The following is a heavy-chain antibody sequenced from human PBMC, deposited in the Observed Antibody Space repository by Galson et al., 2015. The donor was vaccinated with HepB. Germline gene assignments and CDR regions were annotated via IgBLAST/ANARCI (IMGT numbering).Heavy chain of an antibody. J-gene: IGHJ4*02. Sequence: SLRLSCAASGFPFGIYAMTWGRQAPGKGLEWISSISSSRTNTHYSDSVKGRFTISRDNSQNTLYLEMSSLRAEDTALYYCVKGSFSGEQWLEHYHFDSWGQGALVTVSS. CDR1: GFPFGIYA. CDR3: VKGSFSGEQWLEHYHFDS. D-gene: IGHD6-19*01. V-gene: IGHV3-23*05. CDR2: ISSSRTNT.